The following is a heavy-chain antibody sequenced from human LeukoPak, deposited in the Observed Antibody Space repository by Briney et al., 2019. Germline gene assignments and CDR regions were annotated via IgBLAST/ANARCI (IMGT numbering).Heavy chain of an antibody. CDR2: IYWNGDQ. J-gene: IGHJ4*02. CDR1: GLSLSTNAVG. Sequence: SGPTPVDPTQPLTLTCTFPGLSLSTNAVGVGWIRQPPGKALEWLALIYWNGDQGYSPSLQSRLSITKDTSKNQVVLTITNMDPVDTATYYCAHKRNWVFVYWGQGTLVTVSS. CDR3: AHKRNWVFVY. D-gene: IGHD7-27*01. V-gene: IGHV2-5*01.